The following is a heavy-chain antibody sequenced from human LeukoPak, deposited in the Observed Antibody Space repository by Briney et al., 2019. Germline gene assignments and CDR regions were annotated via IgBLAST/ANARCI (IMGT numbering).Heavy chain of an antibody. CDR2: IYPGDSDT. J-gene: IGHJ3*02. Sequence: GESLKISCKGSGYSFTSYWIAWVRQMPGKGLEWMGIIYPGDSDTRYSPSFQGQVTISADKSISTAYLQWSSLKASDTAIYHCARQPATLDAFDIWGQGTMVTVSS. CDR1: GYSFTSYW. V-gene: IGHV5-51*01. CDR3: ARQPATLDAFDI. D-gene: IGHD2-2*01.